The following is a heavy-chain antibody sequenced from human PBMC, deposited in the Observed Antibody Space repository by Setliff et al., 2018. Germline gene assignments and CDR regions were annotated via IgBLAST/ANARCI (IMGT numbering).Heavy chain of an antibody. CDR1: GDSISSGSYH. CDR2: IHPSGST. Sequence: PSETLSLTCTVSGDSISSGSYHWSWIRKPAGKGLEWIGRIHPSGSTNYNPSLKSRVTISVDTSKNRFSLKVSSVTAADTAVYYCARTTGSTHNWLDPWGPGTLVTVSS. CDR3: ARTTGSTHNWLDP. V-gene: IGHV4-61*02. D-gene: IGHD1-1*01. J-gene: IGHJ5*02.